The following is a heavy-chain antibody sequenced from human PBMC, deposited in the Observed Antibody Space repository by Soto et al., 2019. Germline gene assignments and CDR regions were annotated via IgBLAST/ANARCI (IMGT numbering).Heavy chain of an antibody. Sequence: QVQLVESGGGVVQPGRSLRLSCAASGFTFSNYGMHWVRQAPGKGLEWVAVISYDGSNKYYADSVKGRFTISRDNSKNALYLQMNSLRAEDPAVYYCAKDLHERGRSWPNWFDQWGQGTLVTVSS. J-gene: IGHJ5*02. CDR3: AKDLHERGRSWPNWFDQ. V-gene: IGHV3-30*18. CDR1: GFTFSNYG. CDR2: ISYDGSNK. D-gene: IGHD6-6*01.